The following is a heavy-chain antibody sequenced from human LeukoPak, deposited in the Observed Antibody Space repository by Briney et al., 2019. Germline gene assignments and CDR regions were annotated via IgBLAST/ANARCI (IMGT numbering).Heavy chain of an antibody. V-gene: IGHV4-38-2*02. CDR3: ARSTYYDILTGSGDAFDI. J-gene: IGHJ3*02. CDR2: IFHSGNT. Sequence: SETLSLTCTVSSYSISSGYYWGWIRQPPGKGLEWIGSIFHSGNTYYNPSLKTRVTISVDTSKSHFSLKLSSVTAADTAVYYCARSTYYDILTGSGDAFDIWGQGTMVTVSS. D-gene: IGHD3-9*01. CDR1: SYSISSGYY.